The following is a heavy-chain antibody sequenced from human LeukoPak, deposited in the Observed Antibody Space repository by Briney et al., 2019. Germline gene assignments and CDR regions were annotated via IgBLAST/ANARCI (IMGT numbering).Heavy chain of an antibody. CDR2: ISSRSTTI. CDR3: AKQPSANYGF. V-gene: IGHV3-23*01. J-gene: IGHJ4*02. D-gene: IGHD4-17*01. Sequence: PGGSLRLSCAASGFTFSDYAMSWVRRAPGRGLEWVSLISSRSTTIYYAESVKGRFTISRDNSKNTLYLQMNSLRPDDTAVYYCAKQPSANYGFWGQGTLVTVFS. CDR1: GFTFSDYA.